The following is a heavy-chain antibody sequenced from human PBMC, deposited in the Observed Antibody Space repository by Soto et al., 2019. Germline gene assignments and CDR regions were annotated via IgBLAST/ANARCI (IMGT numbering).Heavy chain of an antibody. CDR2: ISYDGVIQ. Sequence: GGSLRLSCSVSGFIFSSYGFHWFRQTAGKGLEWVALISYDGVIQYYTDSVEGRFTISRDNSKNTLYLQMNSLRVEDTAVYYCASYRTPAVVVPAAIDYWGQGTRVTVSS. CDR1: GFIFSSYG. CDR3: ASYRTPAVVVPAAIDY. D-gene: IGHD2-2*01. J-gene: IGHJ4*02. V-gene: IGHV3-30-3*01.